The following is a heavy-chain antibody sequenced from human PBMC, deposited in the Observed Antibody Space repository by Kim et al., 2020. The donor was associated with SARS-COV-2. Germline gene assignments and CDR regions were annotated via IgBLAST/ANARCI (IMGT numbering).Heavy chain of an antibody. D-gene: IGHD2-8*01. V-gene: IGHV4-34*01. CDR3: ARSLMY. CDR2: INSRGII. Sequence: INSRGIIFYTPSLKGRVTISGDTSKNQISLNLRSVTAADTAVYYCARSLMYWGQGTLVTVSS. J-gene: IGHJ4*02.